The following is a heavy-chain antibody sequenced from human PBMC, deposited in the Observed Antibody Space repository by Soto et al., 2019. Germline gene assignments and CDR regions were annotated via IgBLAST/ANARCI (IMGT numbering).Heavy chain of an antibody. V-gene: IGHV1-69*02. CDR1: GDTFSIYT. Sequence: QVQLVQSGSEVKKPGASVRVSCKTYGDTFSIYTISWVRQAPGQGLEWMGRVLPFLDITSYSQRFQGRVTITADRSMTTAYMELTSLRSEDTAVYYCARDRDNSNWPNFDSWGQGTLVTVSS. CDR3: ARDRDNSNWPNFDS. D-gene: IGHD6-13*01. J-gene: IGHJ4*02. CDR2: VLPFLDIT.